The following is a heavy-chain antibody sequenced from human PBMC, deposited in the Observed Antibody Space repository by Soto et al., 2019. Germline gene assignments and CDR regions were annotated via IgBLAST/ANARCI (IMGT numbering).Heavy chain of an antibody. J-gene: IGHJ5*02. Sequence: AASVNVSCKASGGTFSSYSISWVRQAPGQGLEWMGGIIPIFGTANYAQKFQGRVTITADESTSTAYMELSSLRSEDTAVYYCARVGGPDTAWGQGTLVTVSS. CDR3: ARVGGPDTA. D-gene: IGHD5-18*01. V-gene: IGHV1-69*13. CDR2: IIPIFGTA. CDR1: GGTFSSYS.